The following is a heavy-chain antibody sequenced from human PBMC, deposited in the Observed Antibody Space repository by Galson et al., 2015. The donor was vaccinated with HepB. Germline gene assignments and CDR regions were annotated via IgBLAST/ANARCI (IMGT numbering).Heavy chain of an antibody. Sequence: SVKVSCKASGGTFSNYAISWVRQAPGQGLEWMGGIIPLFGTANYAQKFQGRVTITADKSTSTAYMELSSLRSEDTAVYYCARAVETALVIGGYWGQGTLVTVSS. J-gene: IGHJ4*02. CDR1: GGTFSNYA. V-gene: IGHV1-69*06. CDR2: IIPLFGTA. D-gene: IGHD5-18*01. CDR3: ARAVETALVIGGY.